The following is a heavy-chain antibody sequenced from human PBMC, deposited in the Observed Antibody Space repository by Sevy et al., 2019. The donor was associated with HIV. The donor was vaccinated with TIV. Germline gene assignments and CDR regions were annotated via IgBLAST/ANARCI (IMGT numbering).Heavy chain of an antibody. V-gene: IGHV1-58*01. Sequence: ASVKVSCKASGFTFTSSAVQWVRQARGQCLEWIGWIVVGSGNTNYAQKFQERVTITRDMSTSTAYMELSSLRSEDTAVYYCAADGAITIFGVVPYYYYYGMDVWGQGTTVTVSS. CDR1: GFTFTSSA. D-gene: IGHD3-3*01. CDR2: IVVGSGNT. CDR3: AADGAITIFGVVPYYYYYGMDV. J-gene: IGHJ6*02.